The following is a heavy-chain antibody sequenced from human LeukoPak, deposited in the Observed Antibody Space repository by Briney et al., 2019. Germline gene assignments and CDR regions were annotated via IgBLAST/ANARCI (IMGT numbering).Heavy chain of an antibody. CDR2: MNPNSGNT. Sequence: ASVKVSCKASGYTFTSYDINWVRQATGQGLEWMGWMNPNSGNTGYAQKFQGRVTITRNTSISTAYMELSSLRSEDTAVYYCARDLYSRRMNYYGSGSYFAYWGQGTLVTVSS. J-gene: IGHJ4*02. CDR1: GYTFTSYD. V-gene: IGHV1-8*03. CDR3: ARDLYSRRMNYYGSGSYFAY. D-gene: IGHD3-10*01.